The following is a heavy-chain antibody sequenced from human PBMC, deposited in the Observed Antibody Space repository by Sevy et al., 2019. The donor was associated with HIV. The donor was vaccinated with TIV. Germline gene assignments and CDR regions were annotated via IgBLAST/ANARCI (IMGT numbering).Heavy chain of an antibody. CDR2: IYSGGST. V-gene: IGHV3-66*01. J-gene: IGHJ3*02. Sequence: GGSLRLSCAASGFTVSSNYMSWVRQAPGKGLEWVSVIYSGGSTYYADSVKGRFTISRDNSKNTLYLQMNGLRAEDTAVYYCLVVKTSDAFDIWGQGTMVTVSS. CDR1: GFTVSSNY. CDR3: LVVKTSDAFDI. D-gene: IGHD3-22*01.